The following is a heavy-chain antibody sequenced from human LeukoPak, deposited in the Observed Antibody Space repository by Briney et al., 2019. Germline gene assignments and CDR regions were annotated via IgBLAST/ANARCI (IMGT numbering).Heavy chain of an antibody. CDR2: ISFDGSNK. D-gene: IGHD5-24*01. CDR3: AKGDGYNYQGDY. V-gene: IGHV3-30*18. Sequence: GGSLRLSCAASGFTFSTYGIHWVRQAPGKGLEWVSVISFDGSNKYYADSVKGRFTISRDNSRNTLYLQMNSLRPEDTAVYYCAKGDGYNYQGDYWGQGTLVTVSS. CDR1: GFTFSTYG. J-gene: IGHJ4*02.